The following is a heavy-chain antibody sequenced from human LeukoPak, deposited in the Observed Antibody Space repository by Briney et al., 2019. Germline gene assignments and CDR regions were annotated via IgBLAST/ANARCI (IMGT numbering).Heavy chain of an antibody. D-gene: IGHD3-10*01. CDR3: ARVPFSGSGSYPFGY. J-gene: IGHJ4*02. CDR1: GFTFSSYS. Sequence: GGSLRLSCAASGFTFSSYSMNWVRQAPGKGLEWVSSISSSSSYIYYADSVKGRFTISRDNAKNSLYLQMNSLRAEDTAVYYCARVPFSGSGSYPFGYWGQGTLVTVSS. V-gene: IGHV3-21*01. CDR2: ISSSSSYI.